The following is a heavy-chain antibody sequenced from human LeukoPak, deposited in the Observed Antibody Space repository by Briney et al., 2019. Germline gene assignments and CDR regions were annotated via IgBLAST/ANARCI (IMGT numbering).Heavy chain of an antibody. Sequence: GGSLRLSCAASGFTFSSYAMSWVRQAPGKGLEWVSAISGSGGSTYYADSVKGRFTISRDNSKNTLYLQMNSLRAEDTAVYYCAKDLGDCVWGSHGYFDYWGQGTLVTVSS. CDR3: AKDLGDCVWGSHGYFDY. CDR2: ISGSGGST. J-gene: IGHJ4*02. CDR1: GFTFSSYA. D-gene: IGHD3-16*01. V-gene: IGHV3-23*01.